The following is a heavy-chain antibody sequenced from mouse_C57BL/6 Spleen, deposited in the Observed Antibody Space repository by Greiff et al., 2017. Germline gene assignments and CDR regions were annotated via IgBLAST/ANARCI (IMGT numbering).Heavy chain of an antibody. V-gene: IGHV1-62-2*01. CDR2: FYPGSGSR. CDR3: GRHEGYYSNYVDY. J-gene: IGHJ2*01. Sequence: QVQLQQSGAELVKPGASVQLSCKASGYTFTEYTIHWVKQRSGQGLEWIGWFYPGSGSRNYNEKLKDKATLTADESSSAVYMELRRKTSEDSAVDFCGRHEGYYSNYVDYWGQGTTLTVSS. CDR1: GYTFTEYT. D-gene: IGHD2-5*01.